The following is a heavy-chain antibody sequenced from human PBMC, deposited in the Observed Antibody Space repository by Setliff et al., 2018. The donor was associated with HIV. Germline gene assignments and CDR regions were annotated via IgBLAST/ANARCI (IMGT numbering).Heavy chain of an antibody. CDR1: GAPIDTDSYY. Sequence: NPSETLSLTCTVSGAPIDTDSYYWTWLRQSAERGLVWIGHIHTSGSTNYNPSLKSRVTISIDTSKNQFSLKFTSVTAADTALYYCARDVMEYFGNYFDYWGQGALVTVSS. CDR2: IHTSGST. CDR3: ARDVMEYFGNYFDY. D-gene: IGHD3-3*01. V-gene: IGHV4-61*09. J-gene: IGHJ4*02.